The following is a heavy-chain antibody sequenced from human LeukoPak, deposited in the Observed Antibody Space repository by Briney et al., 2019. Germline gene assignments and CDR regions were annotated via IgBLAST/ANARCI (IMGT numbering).Heavy chain of an antibody. CDR1: GGTFSSYA. D-gene: IGHD6-19*01. V-gene: IGHV1-69*04. J-gene: IGHJ4*02. Sequence: ASVKVSCKASGGTFSSYAISWVRQAPGQGLEWMGRIIPILGIANYAQKFQGRVTITADKSTSTAYMELSSLRSEDTAVYYCARNLPGWYVENDYWGQGTLVTVSS. CDR3: ARNLPGWYVENDY. CDR2: IIPILGIA.